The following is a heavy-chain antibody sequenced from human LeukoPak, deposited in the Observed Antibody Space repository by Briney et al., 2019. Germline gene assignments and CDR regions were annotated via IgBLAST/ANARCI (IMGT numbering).Heavy chain of an antibody. V-gene: IGHV1-2*02. CDR2: INPNSGGT. Sequence: ASVKVSCKASGYTFTGYYMHWVRQAPGQGLEWMGWINPNSGGTNYAQKFQGRVTMTRDTSISTAYMELRSLRSDNTAVYYCARDLRTYGDYGVFDYWGQGTLVTVSS. J-gene: IGHJ4*02. CDR1: GYTFTGYY. CDR3: ARDLRTYGDYGVFDY. D-gene: IGHD4-17*01.